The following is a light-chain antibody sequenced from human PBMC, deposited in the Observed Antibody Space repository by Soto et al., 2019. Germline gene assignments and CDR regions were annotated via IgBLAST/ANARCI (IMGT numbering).Light chain of an antibody. Sequence: EILLTQSPGTLSLSPGEISTLFCRSSQSVRERYLAWYQRKPGQAPRLLIYAASSRATGIPDRFSGSGSGTDFTLIISRLEPEDFAVYYCQQYGSSPPTFGQGTKVDI. CDR2: AAS. J-gene: IGKJ1*01. CDR3: QQYGSSPPT. V-gene: IGKV3-20*01. CDR1: QSVRERY.